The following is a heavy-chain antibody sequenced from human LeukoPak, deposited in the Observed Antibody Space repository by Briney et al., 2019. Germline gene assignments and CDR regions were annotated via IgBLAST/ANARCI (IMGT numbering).Heavy chain of an antibody. D-gene: IGHD6-13*01. CDR1: GGSFSGYY. V-gene: IGHV4-34*01. CDR2: INHSGST. J-gene: IGHJ5*02. CDR3: ARRGGDYSSSSYKGWFDP. Sequence: SETLSLTCAVYGGSFSGYYWSWIRQPPGKGLEWIGEINHSGSTNYNASLKSRVTMSVGTSKNQFSLNLSSVTAADTAVYHCARRGGDYSSSSYKGWFDPWGQGTLVTVSS.